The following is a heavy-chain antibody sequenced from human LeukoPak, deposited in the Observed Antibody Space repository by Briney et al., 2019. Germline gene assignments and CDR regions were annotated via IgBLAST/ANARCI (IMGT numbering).Heavy chain of an antibody. V-gene: IGHV4-31*03. J-gene: IGHJ4*02. D-gene: IGHD6-6*01. Sequence: PSQTLSLTCTVSGGSINSGGSYWTWIRQHPGKGLEWIGYIYHTGSAFYSPSLESRASLSVDTSKKQFSLRLTTVTVADTAVYYCARENDINSYDYWGQGTLVTVSS. CDR2: IYHTGSA. CDR1: GGSINSGGSY. CDR3: ARENDINSYDY.